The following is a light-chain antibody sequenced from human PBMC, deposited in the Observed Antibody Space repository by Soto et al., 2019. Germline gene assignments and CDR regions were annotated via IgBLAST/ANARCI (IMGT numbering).Light chain of an antibody. CDR3: SSYAGTTSYV. J-gene: IGLJ1*01. Sequence: QSVLTQPPSASGSPGQSVTISCTGTSXDIGGYNYVSWYQQHPGKAPELMIYEVSKRPSGVPDRFSGSKSGNTASLTVSGLQAEDEADYYCSSYAGTTSYVFGTGTKVTVL. CDR1: SXDIGGYNY. CDR2: EVS. V-gene: IGLV2-8*01.